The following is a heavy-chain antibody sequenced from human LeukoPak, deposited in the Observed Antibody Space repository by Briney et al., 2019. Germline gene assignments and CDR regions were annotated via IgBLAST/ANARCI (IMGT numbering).Heavy chain of an antibody. CDR3: LSGRHSSGWHHIDY. CDR1: GYTFTDYY. CDR2: VDPEDGET. V-gene: IGHV1-69-2*01. D-gene: IGHD6-19*01. J-gene: IGHJ4*02. Sequence: ASVKVSCKVSGYTFTDYYMHWVQQAPGKGLEWMGLVDPEDGETIYAEKFQGRVTITADTSTDTAYMELSSLRSEDTAVYYCLSGRHSSGWHHIDYWGQGTLVTVSS.